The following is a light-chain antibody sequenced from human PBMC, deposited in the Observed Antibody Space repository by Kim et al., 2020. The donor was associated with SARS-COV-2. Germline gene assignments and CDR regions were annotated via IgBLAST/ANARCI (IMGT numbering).Light chain of an antibody. CDR1: SLRSYY. V-gene: IGLV3-19*01. CDR3: NSRDSSGNLVV. J-gene: IGLJ2*01. CDR2: AKN. Sequence: SSELTQDPTVPVALGQTVRITCQGDSLRSYYASWYQQKPGQAPVLVIYAKNNRPSGIPDRFSGSSSGDAASLTITGAQAEDEADYYCNSRDSSGNLVVFG.